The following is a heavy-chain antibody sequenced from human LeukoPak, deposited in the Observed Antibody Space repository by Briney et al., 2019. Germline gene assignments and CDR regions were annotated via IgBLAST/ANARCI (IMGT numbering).Heavy chain of an antibody. CDR3: ARAWRSGSLNWFDP. V-gene: IGHV4-59*01. Sequence: QTSETLSLTCTVSGGSLSSYYWSWIRQPPGKGLGWIGYIYYSGSTNYNPSLKSRVTISVNTSKNQFSLKLSSVTAADTAVFYCARAWRSGSLNWFDPWGQGTLVTVSS. CDR1: GGSLSSYY. CDR2: IYYSGST. J-gene: IGHJ5*02. D-gene: IGHD1-26*01.